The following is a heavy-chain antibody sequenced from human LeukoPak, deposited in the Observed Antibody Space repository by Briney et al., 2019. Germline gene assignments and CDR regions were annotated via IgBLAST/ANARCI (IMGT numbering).Heavy chain of an antibody. Sequence: GGSLRLSCAASGSTLSSYAMNWVRQAPGKGLEWVSVINNSGDNTFCADSVKGRFTISRDNSKNTLYLQMSSLRGEDTAVYYCARSLKWNLVGFDYWGQGTLVTVSS. CDR2: INNSGDNT. V-gene: IGHV3-23*01. CDR3: ARSLKWNLVGFDY. CDR1: GSTLSSYA. D-gene: IGHD1-1*01. J-gene: IGHJ4*02.